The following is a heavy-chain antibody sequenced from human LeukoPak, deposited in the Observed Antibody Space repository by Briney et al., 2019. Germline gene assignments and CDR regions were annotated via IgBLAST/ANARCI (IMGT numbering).Heavy chain of an antibody. CDR2: ISYDGSNK. Sequence: GRSLRLSCAASGFTFSSYGMHWVRQAPGKGLEWVAVISYDGSNKYYADSVKGRFTISRDNSKNTLYLQMNSLRAEDTAVYYCAKRTGGIAATGTAGFDIWGQGTMVTVSS. CDR3: AKRTGGIAATGTAGFDI. J-gene: IGHJ3*02. D-gene: IGHD6-13*01. CDR1: GFTFSSYG. V-gene: IGHV3-30*18.